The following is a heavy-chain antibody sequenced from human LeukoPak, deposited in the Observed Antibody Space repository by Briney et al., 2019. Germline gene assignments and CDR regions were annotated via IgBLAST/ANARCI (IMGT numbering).Heavy chain of an antibody. Sequence: GGSLRLSCAASGFTFSTYWMHWVRQAPGKGLVWVSRINSDGTRTTYADSVKGRFTISRDNAKNTLYLQMNSLRAEDTAVYYCARDSPLRFLEPIYYMDVWGKGATVTVSS. D-gene: IGHD3-3*01. V-gene: IGHV3-74*01. J-gene: IGHJ6*03. CDR3: ARDSPLRFLEPIYYMDV. CDR2: INSDGTRT. CDR1: GFTFSTYW.